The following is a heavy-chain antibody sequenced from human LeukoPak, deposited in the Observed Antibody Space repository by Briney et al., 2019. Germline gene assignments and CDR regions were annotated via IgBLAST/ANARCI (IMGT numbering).Heavy chain of an antibody. D-gene: IGHD3-22*01. Sequence: SVKVSCKASGGTFSSYAIGWVRQAPGQGLEWMGGIIPIFGTANYAQKFQGRVTITADESTSTAYMELSSLRSEDTAVYYCARDRSYYDSSGYYYWGQGTLVTVSS. V-gene: IGHV1-69*01. CDR1: GGTFSSYA. J-gene: IGHJ4*02. CDR2: IIPIFGTA. CDR3: ARDRSYYDSSGYYY.